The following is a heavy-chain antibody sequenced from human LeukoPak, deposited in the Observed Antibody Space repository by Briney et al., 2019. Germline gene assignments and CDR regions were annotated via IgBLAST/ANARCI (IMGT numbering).Heavy chain of an antibody. V-gene: IGHV4-34*01. CDR2: INHSGNT. CDR3: ARATYRNYDSSGYNEI. Sequence: SETLSLTCAVYGESFSGYYWSWIRQPPGKGLEWIGEINHSGNTSYNTSLKSRVTISVDTSKNQFSLKLSSVTAADTAVYYCARATYRNYDSSGYNEIWGQGTLVTVSS. J-gene: IGHJ4*02. CDR1: GESFSGYY. D-gene: IGHD3-22*01.